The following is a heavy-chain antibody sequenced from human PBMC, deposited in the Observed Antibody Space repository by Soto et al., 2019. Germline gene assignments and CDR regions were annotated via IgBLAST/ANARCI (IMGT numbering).Heavy chain of an antibody. V-gene: IGHV4-31*03. D-gene: IGHD3-22*01. CDR2: IYYSGST. CDR1: GGSISSGGYY. J-gene: IGHJ5*02. CDR3: ARDGFHYDSSGYRVTPYNWFDP. Sequence: ALSLTCTVSGGSISSGGYYWSWIRQHPGKGLEWIGYIYYSGSTYYNPSLKSRVTISVDTSKNQFSLKLSSVTAADTAVYYCARDGFHYDSSGYRVTPYNWFDPWGQGTLVTVSS.